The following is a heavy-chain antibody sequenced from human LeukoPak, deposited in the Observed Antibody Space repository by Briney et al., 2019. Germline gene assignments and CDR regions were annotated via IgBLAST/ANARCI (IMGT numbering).Heavy chain of an antibody. CDR2: IIPILGIA. D-gene: IGHD2-2*01. J-gene: IGHJ3*02. Sequence: SVKVSCKASGGTFSSYAISWVRQAPGQGLEWMGRIIPILGIANYAQKFQGRVTITADKSTSTAYMELSSLRSEDTAVYYCASLGDIVVVPAELNDAFDIWGHGTMVTVSS. CDR3: ASLGDIVVVPAELNDAFDI. CDR1: GGTFSSYA. V-gene: IGHV1-69*04.